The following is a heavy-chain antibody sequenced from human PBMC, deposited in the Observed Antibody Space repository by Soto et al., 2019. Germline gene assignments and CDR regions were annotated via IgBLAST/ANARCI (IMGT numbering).Heavy chain of an antibody. CDR1: GFTFSSYA. CDR3: ARFLTYRPTELHGVFDY. Sequence: EVQLLESGGGLVQPGGSLRLSCAASGFTFSSYAMSWVRQAPGKGLEWVSVISGSGGSTYYADSVKGRFTISRDNSKNTLYLQMNSLRAEDTAVYYCARFLTYRPTELHGVFDYWGQGTLVTVSS. D-gene: IGHD4-4*01. CDR2: ISGSGGST. V-gene: IGHV3-23*01. J-gene: IGHJ4*02.